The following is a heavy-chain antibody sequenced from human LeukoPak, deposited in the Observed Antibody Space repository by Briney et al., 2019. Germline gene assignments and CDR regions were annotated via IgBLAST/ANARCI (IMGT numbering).Heavy chain of an antibody. V-gene: IGHV4-61*03. Sequence: SETLSLTCTVSGGSINSGDYYWSWIRQPPGKGLEWIGYIFYTGSTNYNPSLKSRVTISMDTSKNYFSLNLTSVTAADTAVYYCASGGMAGRWPLNYWGRGTLVTVSS. CDR2: IFYTGST. J-gene: IGHJ4*02. D-gene: IGHD6-19*01. CDR3: ASGGMAGRWPLNY. CDR1: GGSINSGDYY.